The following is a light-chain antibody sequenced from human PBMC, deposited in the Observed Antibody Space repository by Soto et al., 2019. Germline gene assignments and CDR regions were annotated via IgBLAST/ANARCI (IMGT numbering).Light chain of an antibody. CDR2: AAS. J-gene: IGKJ1*01. CDR1: QSISNY. V-gene: IGKV1-39*01. Sequence: DIQMTQSPSSLSASVGDRVTITFRASQSISNYLNWYQQKPGKAPNLLIYAASSLQSGVPSRFSGSGSGTDFTLTISSLQPEDFATYFCQQSYTTWTFGQGTKVDIK. CDR3: QQSYTTWT.